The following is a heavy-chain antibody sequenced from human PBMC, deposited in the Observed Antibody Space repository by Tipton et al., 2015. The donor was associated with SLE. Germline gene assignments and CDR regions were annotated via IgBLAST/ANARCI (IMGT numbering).Heavy chain of an antibody. CDR3: AREGGAAGAFDI. J-gene: IGHJ3*02. D-gene: IGHD3-16*01. CDR1: GFTFSSDW. CDR2: INVEESIT. Sequence: SLRLSCAASGFTFSSDWMHWVRQAPGKGLVWVSVINVEESITTYADSVKGRFTISRDNATNTLYLQMRSLRAEDTAVYYCAREGGAAGAFDIWGQGTQVTVSS. V-gene: IGHV3-74*01.